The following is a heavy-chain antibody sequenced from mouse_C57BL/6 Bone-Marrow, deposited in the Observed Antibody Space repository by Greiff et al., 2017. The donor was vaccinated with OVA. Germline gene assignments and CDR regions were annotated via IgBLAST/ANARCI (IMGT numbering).Heavy chain of an antibody. V-gene: IGHV5-9*01. D-gene: IGHD2-4*01. CDR1: GFTFSSYT. Sequence: DVMLVESGGGLVKPGGSLKLSCAASGFTFSSYTMSWVRQTPEKRLEWVATISGGGGNTYYPDSVKGRFTISRDNAKNTLYLQMSSLRSEDTALYYCARPYDYFAYWGQGTLVTVSA. J-gene: IGHJ3*01. CDR2: ISGGGGNT. CDR3: ARPYDYFAY.